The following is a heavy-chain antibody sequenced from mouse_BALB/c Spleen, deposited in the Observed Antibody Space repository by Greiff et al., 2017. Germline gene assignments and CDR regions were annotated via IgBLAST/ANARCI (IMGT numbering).Heavy chain of an antibody. J-gene: IGHJ2*01. CDR2: IDPSDSET. CDR1: GYTFTSYW. V-gene: IGHV1-69*02. Sequence: VQLQQSGAELVKPGAPVKLSCKASGYTFTSYWMNWVKQRPGRGLEWIGRIDPSDSETHYNQKFKDKATLTVDKSSSTAYIQLSSLTSEDSAVYYCARNYGSSYGDFDYWGQGTTLTVSS. CDR3: ARNYGSSYGDFDY. D-gene: IGHD1-1*01.